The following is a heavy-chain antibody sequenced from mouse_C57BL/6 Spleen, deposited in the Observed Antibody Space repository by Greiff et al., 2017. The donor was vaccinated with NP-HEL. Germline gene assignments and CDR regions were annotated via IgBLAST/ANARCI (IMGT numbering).Heavy chain of an antibody. J-gene: IGHJ2*01. V-gene: IGHV2-3*01. Sequence: VMLVESGPGLVAPSQSLSITCTVSGFSLTSCGVSWVRQPPGKGLEWLGVIWGDGSTNYHSALISRLSISKDNSKSQVFFKMNSLQADDTAIYYCATGDYYERELDYWGQGTTLTVSS. D-gene: IGHD1-1*01. CDR3: ATGDYYERELDY. CDR2: IWGDGST. CDR1: GFSLTSCG.